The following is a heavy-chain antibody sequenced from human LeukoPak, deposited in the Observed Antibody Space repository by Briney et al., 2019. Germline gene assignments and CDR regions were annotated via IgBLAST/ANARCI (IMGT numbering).Heavy chain of an antibody. CDR1: GFTFSDYY. V-gene: IGHV3-11*01. Sequence: GGSLRLSCAASGFTFSDYYMSWIRQAPGKGLEWVSYISSSGSTIYYADSVKGRFTFSRDNAKNSLYLQMNSLRAEDTAVYYCARRWEPTDAFDIWGQGTMVTVSS. D-gene: IGHD4-23*01. J-gene: IGHJ3*02. CDR2: ISSSGSTI. CDR3: ARRWEPTDAFDI.